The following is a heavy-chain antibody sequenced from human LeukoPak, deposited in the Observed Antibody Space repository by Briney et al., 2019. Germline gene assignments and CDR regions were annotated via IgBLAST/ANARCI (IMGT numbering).Heavy chain of an antibody. V-gene: IGHV4-39*07. Sequence: PSETLSLTCTVSGGSISSSGYYWSWIRQPPGKGPEWIGEINHSGSTNYNPSLKSRVTISVDTSKNQFSLKLSSVTAADTAVYYCARLSGGRPSAYWYFDLWGRGTLVTVSS. J-gene: IGHJ2*01. CDR2: INHSGST. CDR3: ARLSGGRPSAYWYFDL. D-gene: IGHD2-8*02. CDR1: GGSISSSGYY.